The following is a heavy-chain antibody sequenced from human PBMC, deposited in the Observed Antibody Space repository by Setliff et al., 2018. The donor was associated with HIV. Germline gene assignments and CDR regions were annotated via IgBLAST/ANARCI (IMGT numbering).Heavy chain of an antibody. V-gene: IGHV4-38-2*02. J-gene: IGHJ4*02. CDR3: ARQAWHSGRNGYFVDY. CDR2: IYQTGSV. CDR1: GYSISNGYY. Sequence: SETLSLTCSVSGYSISNGYYWGWFRQSPGKGLEWIATIYQTGSVYYNPSLQNRVTLLLDMSKNQFSLKLSSATAPDTAVYYCARQAWHSGRNGYFVDYWGQGMLVTVSS. D-gene: IGHD3-22*01.